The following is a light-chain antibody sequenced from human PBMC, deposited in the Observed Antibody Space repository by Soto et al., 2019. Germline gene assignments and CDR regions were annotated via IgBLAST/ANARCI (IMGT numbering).Light chain of an antibody. Sequence: IQLTQSPSSLSASVGDRVTITCRASQGIGSYLAWYQQKPGKAPKLLIYAASTLQSGVPSRFSGSGSGTDFTLIISSLQPEDSATYYCQQLNSYSLTFGGGTKVDI. CDR3: QQLNSYSLT. J-gene: IGKJ4*01. V-gene: IGKV1-9*01. CDR2: AAS. CDR1: QGIGSY.